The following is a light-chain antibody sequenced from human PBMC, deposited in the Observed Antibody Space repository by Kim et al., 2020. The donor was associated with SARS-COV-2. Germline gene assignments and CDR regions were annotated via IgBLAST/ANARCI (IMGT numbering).Light chain of an antibody. J-gene: IGLJ3*02. CDR2: FEGSGSY. CDR1: SGHSSYI. CDR3: EAWDTNTWM. V-gene: IGLV4-60*03. Sequence: QPVLTQSSSASASLGSSVKLTCTLSSGHSSYIITWHQQQPGKAPRYLMKFEGSGSYNKGSGVPDRFSGSSSGADRYLTISNLQSEDEAVYYCEAWDTNTWMFGGGTQLTVL.